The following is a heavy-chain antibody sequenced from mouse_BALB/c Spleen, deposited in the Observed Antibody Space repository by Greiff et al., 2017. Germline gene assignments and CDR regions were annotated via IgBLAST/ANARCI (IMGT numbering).Heavy chain of an antibody. CDR2: ISSGSSTI. CDR1: GFTFSSFG. Sequence: EVQLQQSGGGLVKLGGSLKLSCAASGFTFSSFGMHWVRQAPEKGLEWVAYISSGSSTIYYADTVKGRFTISRDNPKNTLFLQMTSLRSEDTAMYYCARYGYDGRYAMDYWGQGTSVTVSS. J-gene: IGHJ4*01. V-gene: IGHV5-17*02. CDR3: ARYGYDGRYAMDY. D-gene: IGHD2-2*01.